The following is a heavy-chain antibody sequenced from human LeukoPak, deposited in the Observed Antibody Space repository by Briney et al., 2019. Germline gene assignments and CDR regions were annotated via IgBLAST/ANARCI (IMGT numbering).Heavy chain of an antibody. CDR3: ARGPYSSGSYY. Sequence: PAETLSLTCTVSGGSISSGDYYWSWIRQPPGKGLEWIGYIYYSGTTYYNPSLKSRVTISVDTSKNQFSLKLTSVTAADTAVYFCARGPYSSGSYYWGQGTMVTVSS. CDR1: GGSISSGDYY. V-gene: IGHV4-30-4*01. CDR2: IYYSGTT. D-gene: IGHD3-10*01. J-gene: IGHJ3*01.